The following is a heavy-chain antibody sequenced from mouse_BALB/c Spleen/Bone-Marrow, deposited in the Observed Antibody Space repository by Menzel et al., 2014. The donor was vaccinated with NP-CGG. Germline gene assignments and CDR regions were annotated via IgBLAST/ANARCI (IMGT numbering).Heavy chain of an antibody. V-gene: IGHV5-9*03. CDR2: ISSGGGNT. D-gene: IGHD1-1*01. CDR1: GFTFSSYT. Sequence: EVKLVESGGGLVKPGGSLKLSCAASGFTFSSYTMSWVRRTPEKRLEWVATISSGGGNTYYPDSVKGRFTTSGDNAKNNLYLQMSSLRSEDTALYYCARYPSYYYGYAMDYWGQGTSVTVSS. J-gene: IGHJ4*01. CDR3: ARYPSYYYGYAMDY.